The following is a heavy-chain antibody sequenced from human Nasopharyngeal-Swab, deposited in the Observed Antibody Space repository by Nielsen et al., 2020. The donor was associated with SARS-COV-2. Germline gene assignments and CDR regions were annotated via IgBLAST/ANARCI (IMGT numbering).Heavy chain of an antibody. CDR2: ISSSSSYI. J-gene: IGHJ6*02. CDR3: ARDIPLHYYGMDV. Sequence: GVLKISCAASGFTFSSYSMNWVRQAPGKGLEWVSSISSSSSYIYYADSVKGRFTISRDNAKNSLYLQMNSLRAEDTAVYYCARDIPLHYYGMDVWGQGTTVTVSS. D-gene: IGHD2-21*01. CDR1: GFTFSSYS. V-gene: IGHV3-21*01.